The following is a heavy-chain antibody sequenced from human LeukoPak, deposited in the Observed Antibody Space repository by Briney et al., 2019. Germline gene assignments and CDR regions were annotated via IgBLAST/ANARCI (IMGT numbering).Heavy chain of an antibody. CDR2: ISGSGGST. CDR3: AKGEGNFGDFWSGYYNPHFDY. CDR1: GFTFSGYA. Sequence: PGGSLRLSCAASGFTFSGYAMSWVRQAPGKGLEWVSAISGSGGSTYYADSVKGRFTISRDNSKNTLYLQMNSLRAEDTAVYYCAKGEGNFGDFWSGYYNPHFDYWGQGTLVTVSS. J-gene: IGHJ4*02. V-gene: IGHV3-23*01. D-gene: IGHD3-3*01.